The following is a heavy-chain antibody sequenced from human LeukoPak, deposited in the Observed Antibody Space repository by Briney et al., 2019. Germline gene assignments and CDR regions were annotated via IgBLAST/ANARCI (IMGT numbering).Heavy chain of an antibody. CDR1: GVTVSSNY. D-gene: IGHD3-22*01. J-gene: IGHJ4*02. CDR2: IYSGGST. Sequence: GGSLRLSCAASGVTVSSNYMGWVRQAPGKGLEWVSVIYSGGSTFYADSVKGRFTISRDNSKNTLYLQMNSLRAEDTAVYYCARGDSSGYSKVFDYWGQGTLVTVSS. V-gene: IGHV3-53*01. CDR3: ARGDSSGYSKVFDY.